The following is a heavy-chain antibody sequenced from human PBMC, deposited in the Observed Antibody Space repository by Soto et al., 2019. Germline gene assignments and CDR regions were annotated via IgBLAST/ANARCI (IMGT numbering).Heavy chain of an antibody. V-gene: IGHV2-70*11. CDR2: IDWDDDK. CDR3: ARMGKQWLARDNYYYYMDV. J-gene: IGHJ6*03. Sequence: SGPTLVKPTQTLTLTCTFSGFSLSTSGMCVSWIRQPPGKALEWLARIDWDDDKYYSTSLKTRLTISKDTSKNQVVLTMTNMDPVDTATYYCARMGKQWLARDNYYYYMDVWGKGTTVTVSS. D-gene: IGHD6-19*01. CDR1: GFSLSTSGMC.